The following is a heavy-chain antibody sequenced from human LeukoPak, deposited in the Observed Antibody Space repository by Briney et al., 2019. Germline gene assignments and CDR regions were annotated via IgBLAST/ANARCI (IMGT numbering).Heavy chain of an antibody. V-gene: IGHV4-59*01. Sequence: KPSETLSLTCTVSGGSIRSYYWNWIRQRPGKGLEWIGYIYYSGNTNYNPSLKSRVTMSEDTSKNQFSLKLSSVTAADTAVYYCVGEEHSYGYYFEYWGQGTLVTVSS. CDR2: IYYSGNT. J-gene: IGHJ4*02. CDR3: VGEEHSYGYYFEY. CDR1: GGSIRSYY. D-gene: IGHD5-18*01.